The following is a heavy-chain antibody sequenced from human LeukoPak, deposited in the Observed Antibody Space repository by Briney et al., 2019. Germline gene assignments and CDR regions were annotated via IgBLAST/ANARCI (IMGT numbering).Heavy chain of an antibody. D-gene: IGHD2-15*01. CDR3: ARDLGVYCSGGSCYLDAFDI. J-gene: IGHJ3*02. Sequence: SETLSLTCTVSGGSISSYYWSWIRQPPGKGLEWIGYIYYSGSTNYNPSLKSRVTISVDTSKNQFSLKLSSVTAADTAVYYCARDLGVYCSGGSCYLDAFDIWGQGTMVTVSS. CDR2: IYYSGST. V-gene: IGHV4-59*01. CDR1: GGSISSYY.